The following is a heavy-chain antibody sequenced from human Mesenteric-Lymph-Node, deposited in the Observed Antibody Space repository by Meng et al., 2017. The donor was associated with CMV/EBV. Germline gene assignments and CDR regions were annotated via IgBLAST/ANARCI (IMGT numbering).Heavy chain of an antibody. Sequence: ASVQVSCKTSGYTFIGYHMHWVRQAPGQGLEWMGIINPSGGSTSYAQKFQGRVTMTRDTSTSTVYMELSSLRSEDTAVYYWARGGSGSSSSHWGQGTLVTVSS. CDR3: ARGGSGSSSSH. J-gene: IGHJ4*02. D-gene: IGHD6-6*01. V-gene: IGHV1-46*01. CDR2: INPSGGST. CDR1: GYTFIGYH.